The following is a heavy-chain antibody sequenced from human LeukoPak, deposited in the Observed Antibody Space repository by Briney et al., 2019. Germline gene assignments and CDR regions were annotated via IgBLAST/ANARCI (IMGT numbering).Heavy chain of an antibody. CDR2: TSSSRSYT. CDR3: ARDSGYSGYSDY. CDR1: GFTFSDYY. Sequence: GGSLRLSCAASGFTFSDYYMSWIRQAPGKGLEWVSYTSSSRSYTDYADAVKGRFTISRDNAKNSLNLQMNSLRAEDTAVYYCARDSGYSGYSDYWGQGTLVTVSS. J-gene: IGHJ4*02. D-gene: IGHD5-12*01. V-gene: IGHV3-11*05.